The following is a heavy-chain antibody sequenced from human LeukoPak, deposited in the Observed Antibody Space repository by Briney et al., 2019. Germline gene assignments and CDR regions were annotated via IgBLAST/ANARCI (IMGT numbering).Heavy chain of an antibody. V-gene: IGHV4-61*01. Sequence: PSETLSLTCTVSGGSISSSSYYWGWIRQPPGRGLEWIGYIYYSGSTNYNPSLKSRVTISVDTSKNQFSLKLSSVTAADTAVYYCARDGGYDFWSGYYNQPLYFQHWGQGTLVTVSS. CDR1: GGSISSSSYY. D-gene: IGHD3-3*01. J-gene: IGHJ1*01. CDR3: ARDGGYDFWSGYYNQPLYFQH. CDR2: IYYSGST.